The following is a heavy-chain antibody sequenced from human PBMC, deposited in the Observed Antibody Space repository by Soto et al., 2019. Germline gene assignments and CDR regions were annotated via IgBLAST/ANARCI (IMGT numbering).Heavy chain of an antibody. CDR2: IYYSGST. Sequence: QVQLQESGPGLVKPSQTLSLTCPVSGVSISSGGYYWSWSRQHPGKGLEWIGYIYYSGSTYYNPSLKSRVTISVDTSKNQFSLKLSSVTAADTAVYYCARYGDYPPDYYGMDVWGQGTTVTVSS. J-gene: IGHJ6*02. CDR3: ARYGDYPPDYYGMDV. V-gene: IGHV4-31*03. CDR1: GVSISSGGYY. D-gene: IGHD4-17*01.